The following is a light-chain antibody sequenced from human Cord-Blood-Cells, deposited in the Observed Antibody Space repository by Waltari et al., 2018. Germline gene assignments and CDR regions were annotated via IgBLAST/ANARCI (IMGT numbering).Light chain of an antibody. CDR3: HQRSIWPPIT. J-gene: IGKJ5*01. V-gene: IGKV3-11*01. Sequence: EIVLTQSPATLSLSPGERATLSCRASQSVSSYLAWYQQKPGQAPRLLIYDASNRATGIPARFSGSGSSTDFTLTISSLEPEDFAVYYCHQRSIWPPITVGQGTRLEIK. CDR2: DAS. CDR1: QSVSSY.